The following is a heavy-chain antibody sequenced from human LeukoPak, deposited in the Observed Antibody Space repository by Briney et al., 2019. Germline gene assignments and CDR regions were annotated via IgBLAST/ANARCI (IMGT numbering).Heavy chain of an antibody. CDR3: AKDLERRPPSHAFDI. D-gene: IGHD3-3*01. V-gene: IGHV3-30*18. J-gene: IGHJ3*02. CDR2: VSYDGSDK. Sequence: GRSLRLSCAASGFTFSTYGMHWVRQAPGTGLEWVAVVSYDGSDKYYADSVKGRFTISRDNSKNTLYLQMNSLRAEDTAVYYCAKDLERRPPSHAFDIWGQGTMVTVSS. CDR1: GFTFSTYG.